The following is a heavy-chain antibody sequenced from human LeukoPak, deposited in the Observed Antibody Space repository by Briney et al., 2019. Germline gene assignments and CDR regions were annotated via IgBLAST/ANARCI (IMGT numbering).Heavy chain of an antibody. J-gene: IGHJ5*02. Sequence: SETLSLTCTVSGGSISSYYWSWIRQPPGKGLEWIGYIYYSGSTYYNPSLKSRVTISVDTSKNQFSLKLSSVTAADTAVYYCARCTGVDNWFDPWGQGTLVTVSS. D-gene: IGHD3-10*02. CDR3: ARCTGVDNWFDP. V-gene: IGHV4-59*08. CDR2: IYYSGST. CDR1: GGSISSYY.